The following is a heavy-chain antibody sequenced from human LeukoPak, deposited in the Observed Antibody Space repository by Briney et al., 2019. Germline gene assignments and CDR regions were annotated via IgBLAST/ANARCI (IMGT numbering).Heavy chain of an antibody. J-gene: IGHJ4*02. Sequence: GGSLRLSCGASGFTFRSYAMSWVRQAPGKGLEWVSTISGSGDSTYYADSVKGRFTISRDNAKNSLYLQMNSLRAEDTAVYYCAREVYCGGDCYHMDDYWGQGTLVTVSS. D-gene: IGHD2-21*02. CDR1: GFTFRSYA. CDR3: AREVYCGGDCYHMDDY. CDR2: ISGSGDST. V-gene: IGHV3-23*01.